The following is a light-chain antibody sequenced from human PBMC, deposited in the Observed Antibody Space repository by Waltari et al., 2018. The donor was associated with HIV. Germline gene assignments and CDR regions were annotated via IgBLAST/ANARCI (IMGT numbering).Light chain of an antibody. V-gene: IGLV3-25*03. Sequence: SSELTQPPSVAVSPGQTARITSSGVASPKPYTHRFQQKPGQAPVVVIHKNTERPSGIPERFSASRSGTTVTLTITGVQTDDEADYYCLSADRSGTYVFGPGTTVTVL. CDR1: ASPKPY. J-gene: IGLJ1*01. CDR3: LSADRSGTYV. CDR2: KNT.